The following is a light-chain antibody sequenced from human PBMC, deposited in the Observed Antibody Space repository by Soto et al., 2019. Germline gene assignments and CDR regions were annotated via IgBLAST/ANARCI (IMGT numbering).Light chain of an antibody. CDR2: WAS. CDR1: QSVLTGSNNNKH. CDR3: QQYYTTPPA. V-gene: IGKV4-1*01. Sequence: DIVMTQSPDSLAVSLGERATINCKSSQSVLTGSNNNKHLAWYQQKPGQPPKMLIYWASTRESGVPARFSGGGSGTDFALTISSLQAEDVAVYYCQQYYTTPPAFGQGTKVDIK. J-gene: IGKJ1*01.